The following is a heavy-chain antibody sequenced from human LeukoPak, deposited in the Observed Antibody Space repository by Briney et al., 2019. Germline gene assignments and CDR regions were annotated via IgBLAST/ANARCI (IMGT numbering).Heavy chain of an antibody. V-gene: IGHV3-73*01. CDR3: TRHSDAYCSRANCYVGNFYGLDV. D-gene: IGHD2-2*01. CDR2: IRSRANSYVT. CDR1: GFTFSGSA. J-gene: IGHJ6*02. Sequence: PGGSLKLSCAASGFTFSGSAMHWVRQASGIGLEWVGRIRSRANSYVTAYAASVTGRFIISRDDSGNTAYLQMNSLKTEDTAVYYCTRHSDAYCSRANCYVGNFYGLDVWGQGTRVTVSS.